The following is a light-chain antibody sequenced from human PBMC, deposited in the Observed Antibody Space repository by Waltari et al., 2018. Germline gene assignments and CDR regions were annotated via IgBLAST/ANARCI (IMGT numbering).Light chain of an antibody. CDR1: SSDLGGQSY. J-gene: IGLJ3*02. V-gene: IGLV2-14*01. CDR2: EVN. Sequence: QSALTQPASVSGSPGQSITISCTGGSSDLGGQSYVSWYRQDAGKAPKLLISEVNKRPSGVSNRFSGSKSGNTASLTISGLQTEDEADYYCSSFTSSSTWVFGGGTKLTVL. CDR3: SSFTSSSTWV.